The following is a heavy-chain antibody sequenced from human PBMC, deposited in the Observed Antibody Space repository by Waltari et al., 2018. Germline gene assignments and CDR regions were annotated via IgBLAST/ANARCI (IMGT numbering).Heavy chain of an antibody. Sequence: QVQLQQWGAGLLKPSETLSLTCAVYGGSFSGYYWSWIRQPPGKGLEWIGEINHSGSTNYNPSLKSGVTISVDTSKNQFSLKLSSVTAADTAVYYCARGPPPHDSGSYTTWGQGTLVTVSS. J-gene: IGHJ4*02. CDR2: INHSGST. V-gene: IGHV4-34*01. D-gene: IGHD1-26*01. CDR3: ARGPPPHDSGSYTT. CDR1: GGSFSGYY.